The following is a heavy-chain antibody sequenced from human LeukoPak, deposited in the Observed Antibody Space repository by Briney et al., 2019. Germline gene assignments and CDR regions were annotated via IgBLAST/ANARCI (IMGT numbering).Heavy chain of an antibody. CDR2: ISYDGSNK. J-gene: IGHJ4*02. V-gene: IGHV3-30-3*01. Sequence: GGSLRLSCAASGFTFSSYAMRWVRQAPGKGLEWVAVISYDGSNKYYADSVKGRFTISRDNSKNTLYLQMNSLRAEDTAVYYCARDRYSRSSYFDYWGQGTLVTVSS. D-gene: IGHD6-6*01. CDR1: GFTFSSYA. CDR3: ARDRYSRSSYFDY.